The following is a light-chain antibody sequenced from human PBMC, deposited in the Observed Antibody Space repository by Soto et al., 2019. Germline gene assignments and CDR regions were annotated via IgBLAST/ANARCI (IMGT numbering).Light chain of an antibody. V-gene: IGLV2-14*01. CDR1: SSDVGGYNY. CDR2: DVS. CDR3: GSYTSSTTWV. J-gene: IGLJ3*02. Sequence: QSALTQPASVSGSPGQSITISCTGTSSDVGGYNYVSWYQQHPAKAPKLMIYDVSNRPSGVSNRFSGSKSGNTASLTISGLQAEDEADYYCGSYTSSTTWVFGGGTQLTVL.